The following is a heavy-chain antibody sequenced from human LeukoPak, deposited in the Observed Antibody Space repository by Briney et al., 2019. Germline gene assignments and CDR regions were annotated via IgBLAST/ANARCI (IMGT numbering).Heavy chain of an antibody. D-gene: IGHD6-13*01. J-gene: IGHJ5*02. Sequence: GGSLRLSCAASGFTFSSYSMNWVRQAPGKGLAWVSVIYSGGSTYYAVCVQGRFTISRDNSKNTLYLKMNSLRAEDTAVYYCARESAAAGLDPWGQGTLVTVSS. V-gene: IGHV3-53*01. CDR1: GFTFSSYS. CDR2: IYSGGST. CDR3: ARESAAAGLDP.